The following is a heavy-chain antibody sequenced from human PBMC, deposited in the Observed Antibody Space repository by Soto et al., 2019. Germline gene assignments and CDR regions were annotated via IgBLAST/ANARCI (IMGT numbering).Heavy chain of an antibody. CDR1: GYTFTSYY. J-gene: IGHJ4*02. CDR2: INPSGGST. Sequence: ASVKVSCKASGYTFTSYYMHWVRQAPGQGLEWMGIINPSGGSTSYAQKFQGRVTMTRDTSTSTVYMELSSLRSEDTAVYYCARDTARRGHTTYFDYWGQGTLVTVSS. CDR3: ARDTARRGHTTYFDY. D-gene: IGHD1-1*01. V-gene: IGHV1-46*01.